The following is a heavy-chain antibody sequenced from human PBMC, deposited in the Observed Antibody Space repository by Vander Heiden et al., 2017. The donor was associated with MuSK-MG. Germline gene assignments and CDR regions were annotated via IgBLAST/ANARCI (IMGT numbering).Heavy chain of an antibody. Sequence: QVQLVESGGGVVQPGGSLRLSCGASGFTFSDYGMHWVRQAPGKGLEWVPFLRYDGYNKYYADSVRGRFSISRDNSKNTQFLQLNSLRVDDTAVYFCAKDPFRRAPRPEGHYFDSWGQGALVTVSS. J-gene: IGHJ4*02. V-gene: IGHV3-30*02. CDR3: AKDPFRRAPRPEGHYFDS. CDR2: LRYDGYNK. D-gene: IGHD6-6*01. CDR1: GFTFSDYG.